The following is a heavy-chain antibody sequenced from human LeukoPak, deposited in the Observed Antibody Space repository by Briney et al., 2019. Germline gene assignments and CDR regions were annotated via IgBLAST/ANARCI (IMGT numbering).Heavy chain of an antibody. CDR2: INPNSGGT. D-gene: IGHD2-2*01. V-gene: IGHV1-2*02. CDR3: ARGPPIPAALYYYYYMDV. Sequence: ASVKVSCKASGYTFTGYYMHWVRQAPGQGLEWMGWINPNSGGTNYAQKFQGRVTMTRDTSIGTAYMELSRLRSDDTAVYYCARGPPIPAALYYYYYMDVWGKGTTVTVSS. CDR1: GYTFTGYY. J-gene: IGHJ6*03.